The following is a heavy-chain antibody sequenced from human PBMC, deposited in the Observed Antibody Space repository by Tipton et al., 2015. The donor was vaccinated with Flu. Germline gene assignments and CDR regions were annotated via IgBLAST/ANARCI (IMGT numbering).Heavy chain of an antibody. CDR2: ISYDGSNK. CDR1: GFTFSSYG. CDR3: ARDHPPSITVFGVITDYFGMDV. J-gene: IGHJ6*02. D-gene: IGHD3-3*01. Sequence: QLVQSGGGVVQPGRSLRLSCAASGFTFSSYGMHWVRQAPGKGLEWVAVISYDGSNKYYADSVKGRFTISRDNSKNTLYLQMNSLRAEDTAVYYCARDHPPSITVFGVITDYFGMDVWGQGTTVTVSS. V-gene: IGHV3-30*03.